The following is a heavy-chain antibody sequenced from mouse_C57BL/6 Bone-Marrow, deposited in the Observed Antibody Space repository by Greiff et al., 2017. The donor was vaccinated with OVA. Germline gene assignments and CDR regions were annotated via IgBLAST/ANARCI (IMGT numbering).Heavy chain of an antibody. CDR1: GYAFTNYL. CDR2: INPGSGGT. D-gene: IGHD3-1*01. Sequence: QVQLQQSGAELVRPGTSVKVSCKASGYAFTNYLIEWVKQRPGQGLEWIGVINPGSGGTNYNEKFKGKATLTADKSSSTAYMQLSSLTSEDSAVYFCARSGFRAMDYWGQGTSVTVSS. CDR3: ARSGFRAMDY. J-gene: IGHJ4*01. V-gene: IGHV1-54*01.